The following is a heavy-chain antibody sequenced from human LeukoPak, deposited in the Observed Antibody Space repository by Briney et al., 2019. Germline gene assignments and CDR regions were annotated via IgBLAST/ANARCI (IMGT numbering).Heavy chain of an antibody. CDR1: GYTFTSYG. J-gene: IGHJ4*02. Sequence: ASVKVSCKASGYTFTSYGISWVRQAPGQGLEWMGWISAYNGNTNYAQKLQGRVTMTTDTSTSTAYMELRSLRSDDTAVYYCARGGIAAANVELPDYFDCWGQGTLVTVSS. V-gene: IGHV1-18*01. CDR2: ISAYNGNT. D-gene: IGHD6-13*01. CDR3: ARGGIAAANVELPDYFDC.